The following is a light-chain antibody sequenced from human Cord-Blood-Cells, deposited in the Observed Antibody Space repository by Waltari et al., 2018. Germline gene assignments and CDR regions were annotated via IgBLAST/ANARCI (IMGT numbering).Light chain of an antibody. J-gene: IGKJ3*01. CDR2: GAS. Sequence: EIVLTQSPGTLSLSPGERTTLSCRASQSVSSSYLAWYQQKPGQAPRLLISGASSTATGIPDRFSGSGSGTDFTLTISRLEPEDFAVYYCQQYGSSFTFGPGTKVDIK. V-gene: IGKV3-20*01. CDR3: QQYGSSFT. CDR1: QSVSSSY.